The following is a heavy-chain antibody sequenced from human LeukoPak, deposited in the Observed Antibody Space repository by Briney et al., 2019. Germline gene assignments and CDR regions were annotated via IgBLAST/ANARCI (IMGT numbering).Heavy chain of an antibody. CDR2: IYYSGST. D-gene: IGHD2-2*01. CDR1: GGSISSHY. CDR3: ARGSSMPKGFDY. V-gene: IGHV4-59*08. Sequence: SETLSLTCTVSGGSISSHYWSWIRQPPGKGLEWIGYIYYSGSTNYNPSLKSRVTISVDTSKNQFSLKLSSVTAADTAVYYCARGSSMPKGFDYWGQGTLVTVSS. J-gene: IGHJ4*02.